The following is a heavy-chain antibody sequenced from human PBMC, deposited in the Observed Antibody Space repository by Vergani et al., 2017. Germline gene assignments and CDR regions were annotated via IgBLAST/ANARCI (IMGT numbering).Heavy chain of an antibody. CDR2: ISSGGGDI. V-gene: IGHV3-23*01. CDR3: TTAWGLYYLHGEYFQY. CDR1: GFTFDTYT. J-gene: IGHJ1*01. D-gene: IGHD3-10*01. Sequence: EVQLLESGGGLVQPGGSRRLSCAGAGFTFDTYTMAYVRQAPGKGLEWVATISSGGGDIFYADSVKGRFTISRHNSKNTLFLQMNSLKDEDTAVYYCTTAWGLYYLHGEYFQYWGRGTLVSVSS.